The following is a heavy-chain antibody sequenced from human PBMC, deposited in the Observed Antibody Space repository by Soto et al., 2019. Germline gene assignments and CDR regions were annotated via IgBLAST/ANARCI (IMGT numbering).Heavy chain of an antibody. Sequence: PGGSLRLSCAASGFTFSSYAMSWVRQAPGKGLEWVSAISGSGGSTYYADSVKGRFTISRDNSKNTLYLQMNSLRAEDTAVYYCAKFANGSGWPYYFDYWRQGTLVTVSS. D-gene: IGHD6-19*01. CDR2: ISGSGGST. CDR1: GFTFSSYA. J-gene: IGHJ4*02. V-gene: IGHV3-23*01. CDR3: AKFANGSGWPYYFDY.